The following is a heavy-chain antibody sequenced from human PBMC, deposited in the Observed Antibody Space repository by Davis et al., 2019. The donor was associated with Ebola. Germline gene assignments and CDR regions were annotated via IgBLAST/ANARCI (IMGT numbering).Heavy chain of an antibody. CDR2: IRYDGSRT. CDR3: ARRGANGYYFDS. D-gene: IGHD1-1*01. Sequence: GESLKISCATSGFSFSNYGIHWVRQAPGKGLDWVAFIRYDGSRTQYADSVKGRFTISRDNAKNRLYLQMNSLRAEDTALYYCARRGANGYYFDSWGQGTLVTVSS. CDR1: GFSFSNYG. J-gene: IGHJ4*02. V-gene: IGHV3-30*02.